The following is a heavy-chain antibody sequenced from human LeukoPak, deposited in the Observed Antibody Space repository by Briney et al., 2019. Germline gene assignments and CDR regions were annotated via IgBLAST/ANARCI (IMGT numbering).Heavy chain of an antibody. D-gene: IGHD4-17*01. Sequence: SETLSLTCAVYGGSFSGYYWSWIRQPPGKGLGWIGEINHSGSTNYNPSLKSRVTISVDTSKNQFSLKLSSVTAADTAVYYCARRIYGDYPYDAFDIWGQGTMVTVSS. CDR3: ARRIYGDYPYDAFDI. CDR2: INHSGST. V-gene: IGHV4-34*01. CDR1: GGSFSGYY. J-gene: IGHJ3*02.